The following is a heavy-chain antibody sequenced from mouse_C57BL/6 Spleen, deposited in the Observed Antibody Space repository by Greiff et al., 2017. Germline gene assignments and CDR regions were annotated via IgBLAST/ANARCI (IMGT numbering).Heavy chain of an antibody. CDR3: ASPIQGDYDGYYFDY. Sequence: QVQLKQSGAELVKPGASVKISCKASGYAFSSYWMNWVKQRPGKGLEWIGQIYPGDGDTNYNGKFKGKATLTADKSSSTAYMQLSSLTAEDCAVYFCASPIQGDYDGYYFDYWGQGTTLTVSS. D-gene: IGHD2-4*01. J-gene: IGHJ2*01. CDR2: IYPGDGDT. V-gene: IGHV1-80*01. CDR1: GYAFSSYW.